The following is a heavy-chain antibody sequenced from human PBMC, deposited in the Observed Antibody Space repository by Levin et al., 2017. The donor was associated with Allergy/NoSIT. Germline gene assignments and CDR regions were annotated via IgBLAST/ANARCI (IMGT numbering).Heavy chain of an antibody. V-gene: IGHV3-21*01. CDR2: ISSSSSYI. CDR3: AGDTTDYWYFDL. J-gene: IGHJ2*01. D-gene: IGHD4-17*01. Sequence: GGSLRLSCAASGFTFSSYSMNWVRQAPGKGLEWVSSISSSSSYIYYADSVTGRFTISSDNAKNSLYLKMNSLRAEDTAVYYCAGDTTDYWYFDLWGRGTLVTVSS. CDR1: GFTFSSYS.